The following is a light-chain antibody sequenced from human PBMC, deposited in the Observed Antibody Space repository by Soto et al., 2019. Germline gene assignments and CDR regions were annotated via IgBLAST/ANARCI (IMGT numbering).Light chain of an antibody. CDR3: AAWDDSLSGVV. CDR2: RNS. V-gene: IGLV1-47*01. CDR1: SSNIGSNY. Sequence: QSVLTQPPSASGTPGQRVTISCSGSSSNIGSNYRYWYQQLPGTAPQLLIYRNSQRPSGVPDRFSGSKSGTSASLAISGLRSEDEADYYCAAWDDSLSGVVFGGGTKLTVL. J-gene: IGLJ2*01.